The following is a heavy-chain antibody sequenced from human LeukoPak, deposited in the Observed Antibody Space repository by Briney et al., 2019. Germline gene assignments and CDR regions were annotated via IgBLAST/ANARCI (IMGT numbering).Heavy chain of an antibody. Sequence: TSETLSLTCAVYGGSFSGYYWTWIRQPPGKGLKWIGEINHSGSTYYNPSLKSRVTISVDTSKNQFSLKLSSVTAADTAVYYCAKGPLRRLGAFDIWGQGTMVTVSS. CDR1: GGSFSGYY. CDR3: AKGPLRRLGAFDI. CDR2: INHSGST. D-gene: IGHD6-6*01. V-gene: IGHV4-34*01. J-gene: IGHJ3*02.